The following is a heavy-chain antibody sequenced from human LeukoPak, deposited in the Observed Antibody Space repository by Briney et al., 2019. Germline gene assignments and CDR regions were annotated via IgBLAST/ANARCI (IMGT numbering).Heavy chain of an antibody. J-gene: IGHJ4*02. Sequence: GGSLRLSCAASGFTFSSYSMNWVRQAPGKGLEWVSSISSSSSYIYYADSVKGRFTISRDNAKNSLYLQMNSLRAEDTAVYYCARELHYYDSSGYGEGFDYWGQGTLVTVSS. V-gene: IGHV3-21*01. CDR3: ARELHYYDSSGYGEGFDY. CDR1: GFTFSSYS. CDR2: ISSSSSYI. D-gene: IGHD3-22*01.